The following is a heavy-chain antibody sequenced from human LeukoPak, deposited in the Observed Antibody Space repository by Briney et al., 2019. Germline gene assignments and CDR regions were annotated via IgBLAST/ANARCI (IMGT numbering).Heavy chain of an antibody. CDR3: ARDGTAAGLYFDL. V-gene: IGHV3-7*01. J-gene: IGHJ4*01. CDR1: GFTYTDYW. D-gene: IGHD6-13*01. Sequence: GGSLRLSCAVSGFTYTDYWMNWVRQAPGKGLEWVASIRQDGGEKYYVDSVKGRFTISRDNTKNSLYLQMSALRAEDTAVYYCARDGTAAGLYFDLWGQGTLVTVSS. CDR2: IRQDGGEK.